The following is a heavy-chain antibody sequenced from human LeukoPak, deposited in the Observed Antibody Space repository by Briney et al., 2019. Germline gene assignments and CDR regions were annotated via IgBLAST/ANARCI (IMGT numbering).Heavy chain of an antibody. CDR3: ARDGGSGYYFDY. V-gene: IGHV3-21*01. Sequence: PGGSLRLSCAASAFTFSTYTMNWVRQAPGEGLEWVSSISSSSSYIYYADSAKGRFTISRDNAKNSLYLQMNSLRAEDTAVYYCARDGGSGYYFDYWGQGTLVTVSS. CDR1: AFTFSTYT. J-gene: IGHJ4*02. CDR2: ISSSSSYI. D-gene: IGHD3-10*01.